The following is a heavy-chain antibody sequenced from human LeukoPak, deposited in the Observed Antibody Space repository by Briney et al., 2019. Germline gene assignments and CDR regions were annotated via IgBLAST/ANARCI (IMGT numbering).Heavy chain of an antibody. V-gene: IGHV1-69*04. CDR2: IIPILGIA. CDR1: GGTFGSYA. J-gene: IGHJ4*02. CDR3: ARQTKTFYGDYAL. Sequence: GASVKVSCKASGGTFGSYAISWVRQAPGQGLEWMGRIIPILGIANYAQKFQGRVTITADKSTSTAYMELSSLRSEDTAVYYCARQTKTFYGDYALWGQGTLVTVSS. D-gene: IGHD4-17*01.